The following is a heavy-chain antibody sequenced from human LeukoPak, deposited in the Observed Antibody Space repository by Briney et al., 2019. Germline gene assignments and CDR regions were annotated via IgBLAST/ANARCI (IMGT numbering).Heavy chain of an antibody. D-gene: IGHD2-21*02. CDR2: INPNSGGT. V-gene: IGHV1-2*06. CDR1: GYTFTGYY. Sequence: ASVKVSCKASGYTFTGYYMHWVRQAPGQGLEWMGRINPNSGGTNYAQKFQGRVTMTRDTSISTAYMELSSLRSDDTAVYYCARAGGGDTCYYYYYMDVWGKGTTVTVSS. CDR3: ARAGGGDTCYYYYYMDV. J-gene: IGHJ6*03.